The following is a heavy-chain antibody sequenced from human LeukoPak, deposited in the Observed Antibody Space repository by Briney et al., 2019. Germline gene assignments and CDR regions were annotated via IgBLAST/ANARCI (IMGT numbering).Heavy chain of an antibody. Sequence: PGGSLRLSCAASGFTFSSYSMNWVRQAPGKGLEWVSSISSSSSYIYYADSAKGRFTISRDNAKNSLYLQMNSLRAEDTAVYYCQGDSDVIAFDIWGQGTMVTVSS. CDR1: GFTFSSYS. V-gene: IGHV3-21*01. J-gene: IGHJ3*02. CDR2: ISSSSSYI. CDR3: QGDSDVIAFDI. D-gene: IGHD1-26*01.